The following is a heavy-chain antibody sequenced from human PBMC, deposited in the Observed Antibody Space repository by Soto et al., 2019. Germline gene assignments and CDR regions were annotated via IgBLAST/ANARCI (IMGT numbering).Heavy chain of an antibody. Sequence: QVQLVESGGVVVQPGRSLRLSCAASGFAFSTYGMHWVRQAPGKGLEWVAVTTSDGARINYADSVKGRFTISRDNSRTTLYLQMNSMRIDDTAVYYCARKNPGREWELPDYLGQGTLVTVSS. J-gene: IGHJ4*02. CDR1: GFAFSTYG. D-gene: IGHD1-26*01. V-gene: IGHV3-30*03. CDR2: TTSDGARI. CDR3: ARKNPGREWELPDY.